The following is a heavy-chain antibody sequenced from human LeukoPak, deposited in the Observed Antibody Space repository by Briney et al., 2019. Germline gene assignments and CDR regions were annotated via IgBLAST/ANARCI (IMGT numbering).Heavy chain of an antibody. D-gene: IGHD4-23*01. J-gene: IGHJ3*02. CDR1: GFIFSNYA. CDR2: IGTDGSRT. Sequence: GGSLRLSCAASGFIFSNYAINWVRQVPGKGLVWVSRIGTDGSRTTYADYVQGRFTISRDNAKNTLYLQMNSLRAEDTAVYYCARDKYGDNSNAFDIWGQGTLVTVSS. V-gene: IGHV3-74*01. CDR3: ARDKYGDNSNAFDI.